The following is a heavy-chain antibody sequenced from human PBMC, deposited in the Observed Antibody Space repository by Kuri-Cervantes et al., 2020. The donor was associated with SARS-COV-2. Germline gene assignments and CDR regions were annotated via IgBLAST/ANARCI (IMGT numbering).Heavy chain of an antibody. J-gene: IGHJ6*02. CDR2: ISYDGSNK. V-gene: IGHV3-30-3*01. CDR1: GFTFSSYA. D-gene: IGHD3-9*01. Sequence: GRSLRLSCAASGFTFSSYAMHWVRQAPGKGLEWVAVISYDGSNKYYADSVKGRFTISRDNSKNTLYLQMNSLRAEDTAVYYCAKDVGYFGGMDVWGQGTTVTVSS. CDR3: AKDVGYFGGMDV.